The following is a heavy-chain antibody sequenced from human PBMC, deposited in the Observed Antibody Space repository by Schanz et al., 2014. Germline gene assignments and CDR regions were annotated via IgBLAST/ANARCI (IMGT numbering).Heavy chain of an antibody. D-gene: IGHD3-10*01. CDR2: LSEGGGGT. V-gene: IGHV3-23*01. J-gene: IGHJ3*02. Sequence: EVQLLESGGGLVQPGGSLRLSCAASGFTFSSYAMSWVRQAPGKGLEWVSALSEGGGGTHYADSVRGRFTISRDNSKSTLYLQMNSLRAEDTAVYYCAKGRFGELSAFDIWGQGTMVTVSS. CDR1: GFTFSSYA. CDR3: AKGRFGELSAFDI.